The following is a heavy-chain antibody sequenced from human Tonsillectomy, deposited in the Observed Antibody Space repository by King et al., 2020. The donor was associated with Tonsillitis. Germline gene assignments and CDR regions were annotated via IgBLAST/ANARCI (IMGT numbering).Heavy chain of an antibody. CDR2: ISYDGGNK. J-gene: IGHJ5*02. Sequence: QVQLVESGGGVVQPGRSLRLSCAASGFTFSNYGMHWVRQAPGKGLEWVAVISYDGGNKYYADSVKGRFTISRDNSKNTLYLQMNSLRAEDTAVYHCAKVVPGYDFWSGPHYNWFDPWGQGTLVTVSS. CDR3: AKVVPGYDFWSGPHYNWFDP. CDR1: GFTFSNYG. V-gene: IGHV3-30*18. D-gene: IGHD3-3*01.